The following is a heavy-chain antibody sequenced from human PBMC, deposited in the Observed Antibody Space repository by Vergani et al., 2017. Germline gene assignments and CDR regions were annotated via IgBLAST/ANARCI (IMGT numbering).Heavy chain of an antibody. CDR3: ARGPSKQHGYYYYMDV. CDR1: GFTFSSYE. D-gene: IGHD6-13*01. CDR2: ISSSGSTI. V-gene: IGHV3-48*03. J-gene: IGHJ6*03. Sequence: EVQLLESGGGLVQPGGSLRLSCAASGFTFSSYEMNWVRQAPGKGLEWVSYISSSGSTIYYADSVKGRFTISRDNAKNSLYLQMNSLRAEDTAVYYCARGPSKQHGYYYYMDVWGKGTTVTVSS.